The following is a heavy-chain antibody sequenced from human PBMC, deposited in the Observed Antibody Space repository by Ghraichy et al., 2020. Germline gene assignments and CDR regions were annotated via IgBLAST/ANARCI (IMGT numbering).Heavy chain of an antibody. V-gene: IGHV4-34*01. CDR2: INHSGST. CDR3: AKDPYGMDV. CDR1: GGSFSGYY. Sequence: SETLSLTCAVSGGSFSGYYWSWIRQPPGKGLEWIGEINHSGSTNYNPSLKSRVTISVDTFKNQFSLKLSSVTAADTAVYYCAKDPYGMDVWGQGTTVTVSS. J-gene: IGHJ6*02.